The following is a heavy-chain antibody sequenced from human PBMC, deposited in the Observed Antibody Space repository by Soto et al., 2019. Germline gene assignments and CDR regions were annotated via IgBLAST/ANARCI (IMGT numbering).Heavy chain of an antibody. V-gene: IGHV3-23*01. Sequence: EVQLLESGGGLVQPGGSLRLSCAASEFTLSSYGMSWVRQAPGMGLEWVSTIRGTGGTYYAASVKGRFTISRDNSKYTLYLQMNSLRAEDTAVYYCAKDVNNDVLAGYYYYWGQGTLVTVSS. CDR1: EFTLSSYG. CDR2: IRGTGGT. CDR3: AKDVNNDVLAGYYYY. D-gene: IGHD3-9*01. J-gene: IGHJ4*02.